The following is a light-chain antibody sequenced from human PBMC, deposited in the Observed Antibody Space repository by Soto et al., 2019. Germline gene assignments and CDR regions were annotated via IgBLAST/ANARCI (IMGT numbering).Light chain of an antibody. Sequence: DIQMTQSPSSLSASVGDRVTITCRASQGINNYLAWYQQKPGKVPKLLIYAASTLQSGVLSRFSGSGSGTDFTLPISSLQPEDVATYYCQKYNSAPHTFGQGTKLEIK. V-gene: IGKV1-27*01. CDR3: QKYNSAPHT. CDR2: AAS. CDR1: QGINNY. J-gene: IGKJ2*01.